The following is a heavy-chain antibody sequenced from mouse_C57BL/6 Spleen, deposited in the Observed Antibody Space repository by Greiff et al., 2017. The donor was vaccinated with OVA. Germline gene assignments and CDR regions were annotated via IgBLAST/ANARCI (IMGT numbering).Heavy chain of an antibody. CDR1: GYTFTSYW. V-gene: IGHV1-69*01. CDR2: IDPSDSYT. CDR3: ARLGYDYEDY. D-gene: IGHD2-4*01. J-gene: IGHJ2*01. Sequence: VQLQQPGAELVMPGASVKLSCKASGYTFTSYWMHWVKQRPGQGLEWIGEIDPSDSYTNYNQKFKGKSTLTVDKSSSTAYMQLSSLTSEDSAVYYCARLGYDYEDYWGQGTTLTVSS.